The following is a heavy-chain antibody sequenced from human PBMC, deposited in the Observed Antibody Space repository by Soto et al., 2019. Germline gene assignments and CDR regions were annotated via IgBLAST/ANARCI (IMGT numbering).Heavy chain of an antibody. CDR2: IYYSGST. V-gene: IGHV4-59*01. Sequence: LSLTCTVSGGSISSYYWSWIRQPPGKGLEWIGYIYYSGSTNYNPSLKSRVTISVDTSKNQFSLKLSSVTAADTAVYYCASGYYSEYYYYYGMDVWGQGTTVTVSS. CDR3: ASGYYSEYYYYYGMDV. CDR1: GGSISSYY. J-gene: IGHJ6*02. D-gene: IGHD3-22*01.